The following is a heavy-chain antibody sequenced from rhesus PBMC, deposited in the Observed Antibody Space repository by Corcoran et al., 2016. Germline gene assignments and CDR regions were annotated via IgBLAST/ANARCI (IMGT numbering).Heavy chain of an antibody. V-gene: IGHV1S9*01. CDR3: TRDEDGSV. CDR2: INPSNGDT. D-gene: IGHD4-29*01. CDR1: GYPFTSYY. J-gene: IGHJ5-1*01. Sequence: QVQLVQSGAEVKKPGASLNLSCEASGYPFTSYYITWVGQAPGQLLEWMGWINPSNGDTGYAQKFQGRVTMTRDTSTSAVYMELSSLRSEDTAVYYCTRDEDGSVWGPGVLVTVSS.